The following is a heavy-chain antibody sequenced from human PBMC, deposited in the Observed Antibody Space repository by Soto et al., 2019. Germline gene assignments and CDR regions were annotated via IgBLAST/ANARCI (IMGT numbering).Heavy chain of an antibody. Sequence: QVQLVQSGAEVKKPGSSVKVSCKASGGTFSSYAISWVRQAPGQGLEWMGGIIPIFGTANYAQKFQGRVTITAYESTSTAYMELSSLRSEDTAVYYCARESITIFGVVSYYYYGMDVWGKGTTVTVSS. D-gene: IGHD3-3*01. CDR1: GGTFSSYA. J-gene: IGHJ6*04. CDR3: ARESITIFGVVSYYYYGMDV. CDR2: IIPIFGTA. V-gene: IGHV1-69*01.